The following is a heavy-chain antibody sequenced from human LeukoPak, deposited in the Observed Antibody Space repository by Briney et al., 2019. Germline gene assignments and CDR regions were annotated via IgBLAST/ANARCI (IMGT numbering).Heavy chain of an antibody. Sequence: PSETLSLTCAVYGGSFSGYYWSWIRQPPGKGLEWIGEINHSGSTNYNPSLKSRVTISVDTSKNQFSLKLSSVTAADTAVYYCARMGSGGSLDYWGQGTLVTVSS. V-gene: IGHV4-34*01. CDR2: INHSGST. CDR3: ARMGSGGSLDY. D-gene: IGHD2-15*01. CDR1: GGSFSGYY. J-gene: IGHJ4*02.